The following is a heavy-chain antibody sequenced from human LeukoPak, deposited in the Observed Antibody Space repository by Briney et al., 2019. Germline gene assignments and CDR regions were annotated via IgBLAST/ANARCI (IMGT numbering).Heavy chain of an antibody. J-gene: IGHJ4*02. Sequence: GGSLRLPCAASGFTFSSYWMSWVRQAPGKGLEWVANIKQDGSEKYYVDSVKGRFTISRDNAKNSLYLQMNSLRAEDTAVYYCARDGSGSYYRALVYYFDYWGQGTLVTVSS. CDR2: IKQDGSEK. D-gene: IGHD1-26*01. CDR3: ARDGSGSYYRALVYYFDY. CDR1: GFTFSSYW. V-gene: IGHV3-7*01.